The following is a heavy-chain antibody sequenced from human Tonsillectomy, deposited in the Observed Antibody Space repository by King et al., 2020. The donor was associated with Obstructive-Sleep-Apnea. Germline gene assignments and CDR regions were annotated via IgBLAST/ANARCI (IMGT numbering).Heavy chain of an antibody. J-gene: IGHJ5*02. CDR3: AKGPYLDSHHPLSP. Sequence: VQLVESGGGVVQPGGSLRLSCAASGFTFSSYGMHWVRQAPGKGLEWVAFIRYDGSNKYYADSVKGRFTISRDNSKNPLYLQMNSLRSEDTAVYYCAKGPYLDSHHPLSPWGQGTLVTVSS. V-gene: IGHV3-30*02. D-gene: IGHD3-9*01. CDR1: GFTFSSYG. CDR2: IRYDGSNK.